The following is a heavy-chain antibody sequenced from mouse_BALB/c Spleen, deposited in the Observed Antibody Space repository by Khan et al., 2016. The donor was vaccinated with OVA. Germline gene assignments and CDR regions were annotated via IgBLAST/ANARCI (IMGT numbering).Heavy chain of an antibody. CDR1: GYTFTRSW. J-gene: IGHJ3*01. V-gene: IGHV1-5*01. Sequence: VQLKESGTVLARPGASVKMSCKASGYTFTRSWMYWVKQRPGQGLEWIGAIYPGNSDTNYNEKFKGKAKLTAVTSTSTAYMELSSLTNEDSAVYYCTRRNWDVAWFAYWGQGTLVTVSA. CDR3: TRRNWDVAWFAY. CDR2: IYPGNSDT. D-gene: IGHD4-1*01.